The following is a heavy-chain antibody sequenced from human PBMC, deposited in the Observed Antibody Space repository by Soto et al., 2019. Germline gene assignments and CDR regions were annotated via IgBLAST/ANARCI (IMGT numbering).Heavy chain of an antibody. CDR2: IYYSGST. D-gene: IGHD2-2*03. Sequence: SETLSLTCTVSGGSISSYYWSWIRQPPGKGLEWIGYIYYSGSTNYNPSLKSRVIISVDTSKNQFSLKLSSVTAADTAVYYCARLVDIVVVPAAYFDYWGQGTLVTVSS. J-gene: IGHJ4*02. CDR1: GGSISSYY. CDR3: ARLVDIVVVPAAYFDY. V-gene: IGHV4-59*01.